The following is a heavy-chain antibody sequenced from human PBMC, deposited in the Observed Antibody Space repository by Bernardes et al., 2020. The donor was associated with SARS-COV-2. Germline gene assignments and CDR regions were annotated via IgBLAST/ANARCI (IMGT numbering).Heavy chain of an antibody. CDR3: AKDSGCTTFGVVTPPPYCYGMEV. CDR1: GFPFDDYS. V-gene: IGHV3-43*01. D-gene: IGHD3-3*01. Sequence: GGSLRLSCAASGFPFDDYSMYWVRQAPGKGLEWVSLITWDGLSTYYGDSVKGRFTISRDNSKNSLYLQMNSLRTEDSALYYCAKDSGCTTFGVVTPPPYCYGMEVWGQGTTVTVSS. J-gene: IGHJ6*02. CDR2: ITWDGLST.